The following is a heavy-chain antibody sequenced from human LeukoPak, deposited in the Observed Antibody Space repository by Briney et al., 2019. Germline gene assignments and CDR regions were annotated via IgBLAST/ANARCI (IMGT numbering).Heavy chain of an antibody. CDR2: IRSKANSYAT. CDR3: TRHTVNTTTFDY. D-gene: IGHD4-17*01. Sequence: GRSLRLSCAASGFTFSGSAMRWVRQASGKGLEWVGRIRSKANSYATAYAASVKGRFTISRDDSKNTAYLQMNSLKTEDTAVYYCTRHTVNTTTFDYWGQGTLVTVSS. CDR1: GFTFSGSA. V-gene: IGHV3-73*01. J-gene: IGHJ4*02.